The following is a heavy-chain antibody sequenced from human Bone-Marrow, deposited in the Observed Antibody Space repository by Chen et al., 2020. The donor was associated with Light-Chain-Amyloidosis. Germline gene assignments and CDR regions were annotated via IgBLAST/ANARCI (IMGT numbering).Heavy chain of an antibody. CDR3: ARRRDGYNFDY. J-gene: IGHJ4*02. CDR1: GYTFPNYW. V-gene: IGHV5-51*01. CDR2: IYPDDPDA. D-gene: IGHD5-12*01. Sequence: EVQLEQSGPEVKKPGESLKISCKGSGYTFPNYWIGWVRQMPGKGLEWMGVIYPDDPDARSSPSFDGQVTISADKSITTAYLQWRSLKASDTAMYYCARRRDGYNFDYWGQGTLVTVSS.